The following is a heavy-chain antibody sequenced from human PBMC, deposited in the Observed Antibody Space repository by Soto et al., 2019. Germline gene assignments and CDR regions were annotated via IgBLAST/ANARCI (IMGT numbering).Heavy chain of an antibody. Sequence: QVQLVESGGGVVQPGRSLRLSCAASGFTFSSYAMHWVRQAPGKGLEWVAVISYDGSNKYYADSVKGRFTISRDNSKNTLYLQMNSLRAGDRGVYYWAGAGGGGSGFDYWGQGTLVTVSS. V-gene: IGHV3-30-3*01. J-gene: IGHJ4*02. CDR1: GFTFSSYA. CDR3: AGAGGGGSGFDY. D-gene: IGHD3-16*01. CDR2: ISYDGSNK.